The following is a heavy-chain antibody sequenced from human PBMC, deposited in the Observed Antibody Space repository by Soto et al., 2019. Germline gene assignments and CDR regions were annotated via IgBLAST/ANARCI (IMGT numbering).Heavy chain of an antibody. CDR3: ARHKELLLASLSYGLDL. D-gene: IGHD3-22*01. CDR2: IYYTGDT. Sequence: PSETLSLTCTVSGDFVSSSRYYWGWIRQPPGKGLEWIGSIYYTGDTFFNPSLKSRVTFSVDPSKNQFSLKLTSLTAADTAVYFCARHKELLLASLSYGLDLGGQGTTVTVSS. CDR1: GDFVSSSRYY. J-gene: IGHJ6*02. V-gene: IGHV4-39*01.